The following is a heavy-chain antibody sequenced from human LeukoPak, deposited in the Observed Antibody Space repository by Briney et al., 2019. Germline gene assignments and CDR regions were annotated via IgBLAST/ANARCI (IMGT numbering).Heavy chain of an antibody. CDR1: GFSLSSDAVG. CDR3: AHRHRGVASDI. V-gene: IGHV2-5*01. Sequence: SGPTLVNPTQTLTLTCTFSGFSLSSDAVGVGWIRQPPGGALEWLGVIYENDEKLYSSSLQNRLSITKDTSKNQVVLTMANMVPVDTATYYSAHRHRGVASDIWGQGTMVTVSS. D-gene: IGHD2-15*01. J-gene: IGHJ3*02. CDR2: IYENDEK.